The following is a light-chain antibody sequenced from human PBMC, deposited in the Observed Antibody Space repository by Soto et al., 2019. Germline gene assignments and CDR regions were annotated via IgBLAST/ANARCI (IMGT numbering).Light chain of an antibody. CDR2: AAS. CDR3: QQSYSTPLT. J-gene: IGKJ4*01. V-gene: IGKV1-39*01. Sequence: DIQMTQSPSTMAASVGDRAPITCRASDSISPWVAWYQQKPGKAPKLLIYAASSLQSGVPSRFSGSGSGTDFTLTISSLQPEDFATYYCQQSYSTPLTFGGGTKVDIK. CDR1: DSISPW.